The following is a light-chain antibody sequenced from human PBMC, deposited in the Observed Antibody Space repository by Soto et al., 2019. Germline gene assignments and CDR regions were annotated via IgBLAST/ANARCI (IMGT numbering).Light chain of an antibody. CDR3: SSYADSISVL. Sequence: QSALTQPPSASGSPGQSVTISCTGASSDVGAYNYVSWYQQHPGKAPKLMIYEVTKRPSGVPDRFSGSKSGNTASLTVSGLKAEDEAAYYCSSYADSISVLFGGGTKLTVL. J-gene: IGLJ3*02. CDR2: EVT. CDR1: SSDVGAYNY. V-gene: IGLV2-8*01.